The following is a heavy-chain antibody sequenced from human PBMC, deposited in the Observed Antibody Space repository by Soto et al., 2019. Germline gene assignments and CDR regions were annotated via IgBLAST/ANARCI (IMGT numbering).Heavy chain of an antibody. CDR2: INWNSGSI. CDR1: GFTFDGYA. D-gene: IGHD3-22*01. V-gene: IGHV3-9*01. Sequence: SLRLSCAASGFTFDGYAMHWVRQAPGKGLEWVSGINWNSGSIGYADSVKGRFTISRDNAKNSLYLQMNSLRTEDTALYYCAKGYNYDRSGNPDYWGQGTLVTVSS. J-gene: IGHJ4*02. CDR3: AKGYNYDRSGNPDY.